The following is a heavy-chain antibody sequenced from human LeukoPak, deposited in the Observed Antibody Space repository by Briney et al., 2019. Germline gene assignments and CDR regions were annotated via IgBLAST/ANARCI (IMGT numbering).Heavy chain of an antibody. D-gene: IGHD3-22*01. CDR2: ISGSGGST. CDR3: AKVEPYYYDNSGQLGF. J-gene: IGHJ4*02. CDR1: GFTFSSYA. Sequence: PGGSLRLSCAASGFTFSSYAMSWVRQAPGKGLEWVSAISGSGGSTYYADSVKGRFTISRDNSKNTLYLQMNSLRAEDTAVYYCAKVEPYYYDNSGQLGFWGQGTLVTVSS. V-gene: IGHV3-23*01.